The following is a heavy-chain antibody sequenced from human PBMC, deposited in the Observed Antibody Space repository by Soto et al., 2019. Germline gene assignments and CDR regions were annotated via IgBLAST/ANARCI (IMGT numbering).Heavy chain of an antibody. CDR3: AKERSSGWSFDY. V-gene: IGHV3-53*01. CDR2: IFIGGTT. D-gene: IGHD6-19*01. J-gene: IGHJ4*02. CDR1: GFTVSSSQ. Sequence: GGSLRLSCAASGFTVSSSQMTWVRQAPGKALEWVSVIFIGGTTQYAVSVKGRFTISRDYSKNTLYLQMNSLRAEDTAVFYCAKERSSGWSFDYWGQGTLVTVSS.